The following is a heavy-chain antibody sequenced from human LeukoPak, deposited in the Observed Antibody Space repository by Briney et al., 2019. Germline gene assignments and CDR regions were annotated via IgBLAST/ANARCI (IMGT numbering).Heavy chain of an antibody. CDR1: GFTFSSYA. CDR2: IPYDGSNK. Sequence: PGGSLRLSCAASGFTFSSYAMHWVRQAPGKGLEWVAVIPYDGSNKYYADSVKGRFTISRDNSKNTLYLQMNSLRAEDTAVYYCARGRGVVIYLFDYWGQGTLVTVSS. J-gene: IGHJ4*02. V-gene: IGHV3-30-3*01. D-gene: IGHD3-3*01. CDR3: ARGRGVVIYLFDY.